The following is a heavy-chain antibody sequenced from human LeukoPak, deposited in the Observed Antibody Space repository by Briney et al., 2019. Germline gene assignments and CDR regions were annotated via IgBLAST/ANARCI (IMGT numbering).Heavy chain of an antibody. Sequence: GGSLRLSCAASGFTFSSYSMNWVRQAPGKGLEWVSSISSHSSYIYYADSVKGRFTISRDNAKNSLYLQMNSLRAEDTAVYYCAKLSITGTAKDYWGQGTLVTVSS. CDR3: AKLSITGTAKDY. J-gene: IGHJ4*02. V-gene: IGHV3-21*01. CDR1: GFTFSSYS. CDR2: ISSHSSYI. D-gene: IGHD1-7*01.